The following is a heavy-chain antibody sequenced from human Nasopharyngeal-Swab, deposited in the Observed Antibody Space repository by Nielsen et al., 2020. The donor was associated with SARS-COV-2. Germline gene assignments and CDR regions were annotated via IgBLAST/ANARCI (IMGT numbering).Heavy chain of an antibody. D-gene: IGHD6-13*01. V-gene: IGHV4-39*01. J-gene: IGHJ4*02. CDR2: IYYSGST. CDR3: ARWKGIAAAWDY. Sequence: WIRQPPGKGLEWIGSIYYSGSTNYNPSPKSRGPISVDTSKNQFSLKLSSGTAADTAVYYCARWKGIAAAWDYWGQGTLVTVPS.